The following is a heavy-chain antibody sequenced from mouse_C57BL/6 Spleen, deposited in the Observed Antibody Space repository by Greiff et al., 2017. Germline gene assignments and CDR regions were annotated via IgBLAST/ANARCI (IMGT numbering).Heavy chain of an antibody. V-gene: IGHV1-54*01. CDR2: INPGSGGT. Sequence: QVQLQQSGAELVRPGTSVKVSCKASGYAFTNYLIEWVKQRPGKGLEWIGVINPGSGGTNYNEKFKGKATLTADKSSSTAYMQLSSLTSDDSAVYFCARRSYGNYVGYWGQGTTLTVSS. J-gene: IGHJ2*01. CDR1: GYAFTNYL. CDR3: ARRSYGNYVGY. D-gene: IGHD2-1*01.